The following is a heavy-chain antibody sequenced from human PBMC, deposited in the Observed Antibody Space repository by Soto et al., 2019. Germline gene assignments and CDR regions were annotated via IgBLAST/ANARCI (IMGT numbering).Heavy chain of an antibody. CDR1: GFSFSSFA. D-gene: IGHD2-15*01. CDR2: IGDSGAST. CDR3: AKGVEMDV. J-gene: IGHJ6*04. Sequence: EVLLLESGGGLVQPGGSLRLSCEASGFSFSSFAMNWVRQAPGKGLEWVSAIGDSGASTYYADSVKGRFTISRDNSRNTLYLPLNNLRAEDTAVYYCAKGVEMDVWGNGTTVTVSS. V-gene: IGHV3-23*01.